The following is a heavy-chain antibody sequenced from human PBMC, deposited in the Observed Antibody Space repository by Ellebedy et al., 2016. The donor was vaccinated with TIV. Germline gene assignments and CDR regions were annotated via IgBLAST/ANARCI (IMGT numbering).Heavy chain of an antibody. D-gene: IGHD3-9*01. Sequence: PGGSLRLSCAASTFTFGDYAMHWVLQVPGKGPEWVAVISYDGTNIYYADSVDGRFTISRDNSKNTLSLLMNSLRTEDTAVYYCARGGYFDAPGYYRFDFWGQGALVTVSS. CDR3: ARGGYFDAPGYYRFDF. CDR2: ISYDGTNI. J-gene: IGHJ4*02. V-gene: IGHV3-30*08. CDR1: TFTFGDYA.